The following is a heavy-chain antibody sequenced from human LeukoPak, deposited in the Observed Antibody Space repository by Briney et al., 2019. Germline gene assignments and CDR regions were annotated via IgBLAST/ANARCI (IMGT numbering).Heavy chain of an antibody. D-gene: IGHD2-15*01. V-gene: IGHV4-59*12. CDR3: ARDNCSGGSCREDY. CDR1: GGSFSSYY. Sequence: PSETLSLTCTVSGGSFSSYYWSWIRQPPGKGLEWIGYIYYSGSTNYNPSLKSRVTISVDTSKNQFSLKLSSVTAADTAVYYCARDNCSGGSCREDYWGQGTLVTVSS. CDR2: IYYSGST. J-gene: IGHJ4*02.